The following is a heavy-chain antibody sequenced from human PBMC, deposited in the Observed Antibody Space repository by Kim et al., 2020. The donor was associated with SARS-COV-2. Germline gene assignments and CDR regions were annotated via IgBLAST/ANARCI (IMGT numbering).Heavy chain of an antibody. J-gene: IGHJ4*02. Sequence: YAQKLQGRVTMTRDTSISTAYMELSRLRSDDTAVYYCARVDVVPAAYDYWGQGTLVTVSS. V-gene: IGHV1-2*02. CDR3: ARVDVVPAAYDY. D-gene: IGHD2-2*01.